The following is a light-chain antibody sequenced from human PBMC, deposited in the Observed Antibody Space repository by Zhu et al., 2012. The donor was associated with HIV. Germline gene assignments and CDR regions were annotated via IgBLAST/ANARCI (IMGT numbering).Light chain of an antibody. CDR3: QQYDSSPWT. J-gene: IGKJ1*01. CDR1: QSVSSSR. CDR2: GGS. V-gene: IGKV3-20*01. Sequence: IVLTQSPGTLSVSPGERATLSCRASQSVSSSRLAWYQQKPGQGPRLLIYGGSSRATDIPDRFSGSGSGTDFTLTISRLEPEDFALYHCQQYDSSPWTFGQGTKVETK.